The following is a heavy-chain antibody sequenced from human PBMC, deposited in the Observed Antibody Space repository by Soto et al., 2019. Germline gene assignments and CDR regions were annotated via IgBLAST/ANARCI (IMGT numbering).Heavy chain of an antibody. CDR1: GITFGSRA. CDR3: GKGGSHLDV. CDR2: ITDSGGDA. V-gene: IGHV3-23*01. Sequence: GSLRLSCVASGITFGSRAMSWVRQAPGEGLEWVSTITDSGGDAKYADSVRGRFTISRDNSYNTLYLQMNSLRAEDTAVYYCGKGGSHLDVWGQGTTVTVSS. J-gene: IGHJ6*02.